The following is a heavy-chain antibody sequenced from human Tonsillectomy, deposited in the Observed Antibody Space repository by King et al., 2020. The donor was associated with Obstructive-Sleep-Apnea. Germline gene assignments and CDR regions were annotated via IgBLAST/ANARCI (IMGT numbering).Heavy chain of an antibody. CDR2: IYPGDSDT. V-gene: IGHV5-51*01. D-gene: IGHD3-22*01. CDR3: AKSPYYYDSSGYHKYAFDI. J-gene: IGHJ3*02. Sequence: VQLVESGAEVKKPGESLKISCKGSGYSFTSYWIGWVRQMPGKGLEWMGIIYPGDSDTRYSPSFQGQVTISADKSISTAYLQWSSLKASDTAMYYCAKSPYYYDSSGYHKYAFDIWGQGTMVTVSS. CDR1: GYSFTSYW.